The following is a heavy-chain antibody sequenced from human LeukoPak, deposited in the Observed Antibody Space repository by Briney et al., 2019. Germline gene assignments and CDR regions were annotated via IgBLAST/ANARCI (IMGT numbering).Heavy chain of an antibody. CDR3: ARQYYGSGSYSEY. CDR2: IRSSSSYI. J-gene: IGHJ4*02. Sequence: GGSLRLSCAASGFTFSNYAMNWVRQAPGKGLEWVSSIRSSSSYIYYADSVKGRFTISRDNAKNSLYLQMNSLRAEDTAVYYCARQYYGSGSYSEYWGQGTLV. CDR1: GFTFSNYA. D-gene: IGHD3-10*01. V-gene: IGHV3-21*01.